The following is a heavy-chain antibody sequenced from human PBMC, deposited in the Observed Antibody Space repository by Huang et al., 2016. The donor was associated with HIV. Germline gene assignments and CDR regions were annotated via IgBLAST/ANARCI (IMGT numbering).Heavy chain of an antibody. CDR3: ATGGYSHGY. Sequence: EVQLVESGGGLVQPGGSLRLSCANSGFTFSGHWMTWVRQAPGKGLEGVARIKQDESEKNYLDSVKGRFTISRDNAKNSRYLQMNSLRAEDTAIYYCATGGYSHGYWGPGTLVTVSS. D-gene: IGHD5-18*01. CDR1: GFTFSGHW. CDR2: IKQDESEK. J-gene: IGHJ4*02. V-gene: IGHV3-7*01.